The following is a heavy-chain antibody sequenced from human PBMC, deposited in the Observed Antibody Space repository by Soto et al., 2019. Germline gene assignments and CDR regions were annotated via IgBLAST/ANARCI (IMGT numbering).Heavy chain of an antibody. CDR3: AKCFGNDWDFDY. D-gene: IGHD1-1*01. CDR1: GFSFSTYG. CDR2: ISNDGSNK. V-gene: IGHV3-30*18. J-gene: IGHJ4*02. Sequence: QVHLVESGGGVVQPGRSLRLSCAASGFSFSTYGMHWVRQAPGKGLEWVAFISNDGSNKYYADSVKGRFTISRDNSKNTLYLQTNSLRAEDTAVYYCAKCFGNDWDFDYWGQGTLVTVSS.